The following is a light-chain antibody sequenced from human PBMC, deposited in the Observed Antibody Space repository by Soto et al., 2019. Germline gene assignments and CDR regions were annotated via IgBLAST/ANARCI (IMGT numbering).Light chain of an antibody. J-gene: IGLJ2*01. Sequence: SVLTQPASVSGSPGESITISCTGTSSDVGGYNSVSWHQQHPGKAPKLLVYDVNNRPSGVSNRFSGSKSGNTASLTISGLQAEDEADYYCASYTSRSTLAFGGGTKVTVL. CDR1: SSDVGGYNS. CDR2: DVN. CDR3: ASYTSRSTLA. V-gene: IGLV2-14*01.